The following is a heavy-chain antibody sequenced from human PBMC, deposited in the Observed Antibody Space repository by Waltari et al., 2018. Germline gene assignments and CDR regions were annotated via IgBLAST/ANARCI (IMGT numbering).Heavy chain of an antibody. J-gene: IGHJ5*02. CDR3: ARAYH. CDR1: GFSFSSNW. V-gene: IGHV3-7*02. Sequence: EVQLVESVGGSVQPGGSLRLSFAASGFSFSSNWMSWVRQAPGKGLEWVASIKKDGSEEYYVDSVKGRFTISRDNAKNSLYLQMNNLRVEDTAIYYCARAYHWGQGTLVTVSS. CDR2: IKKDGSEE.